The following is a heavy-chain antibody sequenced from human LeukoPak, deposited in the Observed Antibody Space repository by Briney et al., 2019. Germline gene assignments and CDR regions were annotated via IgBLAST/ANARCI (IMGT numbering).Heavy chain of an antibody. Sequence: ASVKVSCKSSGYTFSGYYMHWVRQAPGHGLEWMGWINPNSGDTNYAQKFQGRVSMTRDTSINTAYMELSRLRSDDTSVYYCARTLPNYYYGMDVWGQGTTVTVSS. CDR2: INPNSGDT. J-gene: IGHJ6*02. CDR3: ARTLPNYYYGMDV. CDR1: GYTFSGYY. V-gene: IGHV1-2*02. D-gene: IGHD1-26*01.